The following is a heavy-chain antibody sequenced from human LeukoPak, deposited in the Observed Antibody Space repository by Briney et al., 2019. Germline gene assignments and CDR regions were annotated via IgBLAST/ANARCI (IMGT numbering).Heavy chain of an antibody. CDR3: AREVWSSGFVGSDY. V-gene: IGHV4-61*02. D-gene: IGHD3-22*01. CDR2: IYTSGST. CDR1: GGSISSGSYY. Sequence: SETLSLTCTVSGGSISSGSYYWSWIRQPAGKGLEWIGRIYTSGSTNYNPSLKGRVTISVDTSKSQFSLKLSSVTAADTAVYYCAREVWSSGFVGSDYWGQGTLVTVSS. J-gene: IGHJ4*02.